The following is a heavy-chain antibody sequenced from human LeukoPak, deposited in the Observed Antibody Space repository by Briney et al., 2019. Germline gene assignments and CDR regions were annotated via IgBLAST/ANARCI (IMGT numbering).Heavy chain of an antibody. CDR2: IAGSRAI. CDR3: VRDKDWAFDI. Sequence: GGSLRLSCAASGLIFSTYSMNWVRQAPGKGLEWVSHIAGSRAICYADSGKGRFTISRDNAKNSLYLQMNSLRDQDTAVYYCVRDKDWAFDIWGQGTMVTVSS. CDR1: GLIFSTYS. D-gene: IGHD2-15*01. V-gene: IGHV3-48*02. J-gene: IGHJ3*02.